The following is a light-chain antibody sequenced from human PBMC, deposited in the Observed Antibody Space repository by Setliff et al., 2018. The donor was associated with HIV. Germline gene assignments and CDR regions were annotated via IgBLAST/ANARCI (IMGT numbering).Light chain of an antibody. CDR3: SSYTSSSPYV. J-gene: IGLJ1*01. Sequence: QSVLTQPPSVSGAPGQRVTISCTGSSSNIGAGFDVHWYQQFPGTAPKLLIYSFTNRPSGVPDRFSGSKSGTSASLAIAGLQAEDEADYYCSSYTSSSPYVFGTGTKVTVL. CDR1: SSNIGAGFD. V-gene: IGLV1-40*01. CDR2: SFT.